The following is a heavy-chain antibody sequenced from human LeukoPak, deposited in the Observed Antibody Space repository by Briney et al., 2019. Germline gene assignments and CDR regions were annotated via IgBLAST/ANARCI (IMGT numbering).Heavy chain of an antibody. V-gene: IGHV4-31*03. D-gene: IGHD2-21*02. CDR1: GGSISNGGYY. CDR3: ARDRAYCGGDCSPGDAFDI. J-gene: IGHJ3*02. CDR2: IYYSGST. Sequence: SETLSLTCTVSGGSISNGGYYWSWIRQHPGKGLEWIGYIYYSGSTYYNPSLKSRVTISVDTSKNQFSLKLSSVTAADTAVYYCARDRAYCGGDCSPGDAFDIWGQGTMVTVSS.